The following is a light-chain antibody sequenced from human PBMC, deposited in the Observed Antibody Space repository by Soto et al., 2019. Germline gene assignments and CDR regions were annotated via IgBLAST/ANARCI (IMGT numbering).Light chain of an antibody. V-gene: IGKV1-39*01. CDR3: QQSYSSPLT. CDR1: ESINNS. J-gene: IGKJ4*01. Sequence: DVQMTQSPSSLSASVGDTVTITCRASESINNSLNWYEQKPGEAPKLLMYSASTLQSGVPSRFSGSGTVTDFTLTITSLQPEDFAVYYCQQSYSSPLTFGGGTKVEI. CDR2: SAS.